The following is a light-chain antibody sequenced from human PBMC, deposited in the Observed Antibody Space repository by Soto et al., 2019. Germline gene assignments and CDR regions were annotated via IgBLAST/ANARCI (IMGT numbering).Light chain of an antibody. J-gene: IGLJ2*01. CDR1: SSNIGRNY. CDR2: RDN. V-gene: IGLV1-47*01. Sequence: QSVLTQTPSVSGTPGQRVNISCSGSSSNIGRNYVYWYHQFPGMAPKLLIYRDNERPSGVSDRFSGSKSGTSASLGISGLRSGDEADYHCATWDDSLGGPVFGGGTQLTVL. CDR3: ATWDDSLGGPV.